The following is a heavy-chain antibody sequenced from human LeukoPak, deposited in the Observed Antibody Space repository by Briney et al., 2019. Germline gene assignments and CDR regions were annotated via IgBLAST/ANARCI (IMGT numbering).Heavy chain of an antibody. CDR3: ARPSWVGSAFDI. V-gene: IGHV1-46*01. D-gene: IGHD7-27*01. Sequence: ASVKVSCKASGYTFTSYYMHSVRQAPGQGLEWMGIINPSGGSTSYAQKFQGRVTITADESTSTAYMELSSLRSEDTAVYYCARPSWVGSAFDIWGQGTMVTVSS. CDR2: INPSGGST. J-gene: IGHJ3*02. CDR1: GYTFTSYY.